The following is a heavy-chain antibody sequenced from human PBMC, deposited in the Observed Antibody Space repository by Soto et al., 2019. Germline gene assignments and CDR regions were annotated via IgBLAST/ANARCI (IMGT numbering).Heavy chain of an antibody. V-gene: IGHV4-39*07. J-gene: IGHJ4*02. D-gene: IGHD3-16*01. Sequence: SETLSLTCTVSGTSISSTNYYWGWIRQPPGKGLEWITSIYYTGMTYYNPSLKSRVTISVDTSKNQFSLKLSSVTAADTAVYYCARRYGGNFDYWGQGTLVTVSS. CDR1: GTSISSTNYY. CDR3: ARRYGGNFDY. CDR2: IYYTGMT.